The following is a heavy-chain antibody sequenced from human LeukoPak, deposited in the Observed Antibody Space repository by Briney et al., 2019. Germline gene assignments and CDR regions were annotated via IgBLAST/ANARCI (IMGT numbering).Heavy chain of an antibody. CDR2: ISGVASDI. V-gene: IGHV3-11*01. D-gene: IGHD1-26*01. J-gene: IGHJ6*02. Sequence: GGSLRLSCAASGFTFSDYYMTWIRQAPGRGLEWVSYISGVASDIYYGDSVKGRFTISRDNAKNSVYLQMNSLRAEDTAVYYCARGGALGMDVWGQGTTVTVSS. CDR1: GFTFSDYY. CDR3: ARGGALGMDV.